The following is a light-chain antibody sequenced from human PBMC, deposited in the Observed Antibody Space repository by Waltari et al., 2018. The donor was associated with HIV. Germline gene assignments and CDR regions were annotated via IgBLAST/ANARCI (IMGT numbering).Light chain of an antibody. Sequence: SYELTQPPSVSVSPGQTASITCYGDKLGDKYACWYQQKPGQSPVVVIYQDSKRPSGIPERFSGSNSGNTATLTISGTQAMDEADYYCQAWDSSTEGFVFGTGTKVTVL. J-gene: IGLJ1*01. V-gene: IGLV3-1*01. CDR2: QDS. CDR3: QAWDSSTEGFV. CDR1: KLGDKY.